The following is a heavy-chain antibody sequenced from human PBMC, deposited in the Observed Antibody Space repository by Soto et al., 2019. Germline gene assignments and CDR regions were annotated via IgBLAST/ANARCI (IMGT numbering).Heavy chain of an antibody. CDR3: SRDRSGLFSGYDSLDY. CDR1: GFTFSSYG. Sequence: QVQLVESGGGVVQPGRSLRLSCAASGFTFSSYGMHWVRQAPGKGPEWVAVIWYDGSNKYYADSVKGRFTISRDNSKNTLYLQMNSLRAEDTAVYYCSRDRSGLFSGYDSLDYWGKETLVTVSS. V-gene: IGHV3-33*01. D-gene: IGHD5-12*01. CDR2: IWYDGSNK. J-gene: IGHJ4*02.